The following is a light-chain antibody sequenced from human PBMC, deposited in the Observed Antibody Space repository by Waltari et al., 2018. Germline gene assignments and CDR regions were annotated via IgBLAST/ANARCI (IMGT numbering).Light chain of an antibody. CDR2: EVI. J-gene: IGLJ3*02. V-gene: IGLV2-23*02. CDR3: CSFVGNTTLM. Sequence: QSALTQPASVSVSPGQSITISCTGTSSDVGKYNLVSWYQQHPGKAPKLIIYEVIKRPSGVSHRFSGSKSGNTASLTISGLHAEDEADYHCCSFVGNTTLMFGGGTQLTVL. CDR1: SSDVGKYNL.